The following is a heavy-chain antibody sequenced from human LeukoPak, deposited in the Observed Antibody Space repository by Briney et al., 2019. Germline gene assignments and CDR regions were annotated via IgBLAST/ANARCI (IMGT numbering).Heavy chain of an antibody. J-gene: IGHJ6*03. D-gene: IGHD5-18*01. CDR1: GYSISSGYY. CDR3: ARGTAMVYYYYMDV. CDR2: IYHSGST. Sequence: SETLSLTCAVSGYSISSGYYWGWIRQPPGKELEWIGSIYHSGSTYYNPPLKSRVTISVDTSKNQFSLKLSSVTAADTAVYYCARGTAMVYYYYMDVWGKGTTVTVSS. V-gene: IGHV4-38-2*01.